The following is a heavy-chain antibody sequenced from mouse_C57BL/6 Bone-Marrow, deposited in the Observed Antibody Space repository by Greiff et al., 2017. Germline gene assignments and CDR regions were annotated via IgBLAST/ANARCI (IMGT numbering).Heavy chain of an antibody. CDR3: ARDRYRRAD. D-gene: IGHD2-14*01. V-gene: IGHV1-50*01. CDR2: IDPSDSYP. J-gene: IGHJ3*01. CDR1: GYTFTSYW. Sequence: QVQLQQPGAELVKPGASVTLSCKASGYTFTSYWMQWVKQRPGQGLEWIGEIDPSDSYPNYNQKFKGKATLTVDTSSSTAYMQLSSLTSEDSAVYYCARDRYRRADWGQGTLVTVSA.